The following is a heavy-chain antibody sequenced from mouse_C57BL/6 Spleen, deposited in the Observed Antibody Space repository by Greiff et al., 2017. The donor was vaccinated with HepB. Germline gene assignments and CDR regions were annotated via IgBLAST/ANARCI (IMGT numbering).Heavy chain of an antibody. CDR3: ARRGQYYGSYWYFDV. V-gene: IGHV5-17*01. CDR2: ISSGSSTI. CDR1: GFTFSDYG. J-gene: IGHJ1*03. D-gene: IGHD1-1*01. Sequence: EVHLVESGGGLVKPGGSLKLSCAASGFTFSDYGMHWVRQAPEKGLEWVAYISSGSSTIYYADTVKGRFTISRDNATHPLFLQMTSLRSEDTAMYYCARRGQYYGSYWYFDVWGTGTTVTVAA.